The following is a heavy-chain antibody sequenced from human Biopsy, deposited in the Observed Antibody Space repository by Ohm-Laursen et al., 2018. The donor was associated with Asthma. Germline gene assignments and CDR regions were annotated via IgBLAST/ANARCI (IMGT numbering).Heavy chain of an antibody. CDR1: GYTFINYA. V-gene: IGHV1-3*01. D-gene: IGHD3-9*01. Sequence: SSVKVSCKASGYTFINYAVHWVRQAPGHSLEWMGWINAANGNTKYSQKFQGRLTISRDTSASTAYMDLSSLRSEDTAVYYCARTYFDFLTGQVHDAFAMWGQGTMVTVSS. J-gene: IGHJ3*02. CDR2: INAANGNT. CDR3: ARTYFDFLTGQVHDAFAM.